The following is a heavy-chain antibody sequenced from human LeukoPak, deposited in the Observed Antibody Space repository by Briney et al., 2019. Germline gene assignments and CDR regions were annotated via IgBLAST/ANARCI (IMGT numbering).Heavy chain of an antibody. V-gene: IGHV3-21*01. CDR2: ISSSSSYI. J-gene: IGHJ6*03. CDR1: GFTFSSYS. D-gene: IGHD2-21*01. Sequence: GGSVRLSCAASGFTFSSYSMNWVRQAPGKGLEWVSSISSSSSYIYYADSVKGRFTISRDNAKNSLYLQMNSLRAEDTAVYYCAKDERVILTNMDVWGKGTTVTTSS. CDR3: AKDERVILTNMDV.